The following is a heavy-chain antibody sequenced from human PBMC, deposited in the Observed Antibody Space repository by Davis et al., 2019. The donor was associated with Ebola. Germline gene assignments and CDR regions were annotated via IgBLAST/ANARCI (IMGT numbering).Heavy chain of an antibody. CDR3: TSPVGTADY. Sequence: GGSLRLSCAASGFTFSGSAMHWVRQASGKGLEWVGRIRSKANCYESAYAASVKGRFTISRDDSKNTAYLQMNSLKTEDTAVYYCTSPVGTADYWGQGTLVTVSS. J-gene: IGHJ4*02. CDR1: GFTFSGSA. CDR2: IRSKANCYES. D-gene: IGHD4-23*01. V-gene: IGHV3-73*01.